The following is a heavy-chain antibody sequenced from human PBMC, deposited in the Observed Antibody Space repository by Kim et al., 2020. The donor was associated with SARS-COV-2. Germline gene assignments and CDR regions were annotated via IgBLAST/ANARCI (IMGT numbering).Heavy chain of an antibody. V-gene: IGHV5-51*01. CDR3: ARALKNPPGGLYDILTNYYYYYGMDV. Sequence: GESLKISCKGSGYSFTSYWIGWVRQMPGKGLEWMGIIYPGDSDTRYSPSFQGQVTISADKSISTAYLQWSSLKASDTAMYYCARALKNPPGGLYDILTNYYYYYGMDVWGQGTTVTVSS. CDR2: IYPGDSDT. CDR1: GYSFTSYW. D-gene: IGHD3-9*01. J-gene: IGHJ6*02.